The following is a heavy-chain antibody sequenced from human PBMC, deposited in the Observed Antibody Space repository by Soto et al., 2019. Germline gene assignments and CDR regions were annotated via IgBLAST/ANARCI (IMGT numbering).Heavy chain of an antibody. CDR3: AHHTDRKTYGSGSYYIKFNWFDP. CDR2: IYWDDDK. D-gene: IGHD3-10*01. V-gene: IGHV2-5*02. Sequence: QITLKESGPTLVKPTQTLTLTCTFSGFSLSTSGVGVGWIRQPPGKALEWLALIYWDDDKRYSPSLKSRLTITKDTSKNQVVLKMTNMDPVDTATYYCAHHTDRKTYGSGSYYIKFNWFDPWGQGTLVTVSS. J-gene: IGHJ5*02. CDR1: GFSLSTSGVG.